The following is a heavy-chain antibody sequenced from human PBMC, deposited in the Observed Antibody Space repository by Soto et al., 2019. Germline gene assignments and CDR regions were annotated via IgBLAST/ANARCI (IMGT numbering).Heavy chain of an antibody. V-gene: IGHV4-31*03. J-gene: IGHJ3*02. Sequence: PSETLSLTCTVSGGSISSGTSYWSWIRQRPGKGLEWIGYIFYSGSFYYTPSLRGRVMILADTSKNQFTLRLSSLRSEDTAVYYCATSVVVAATIAFDIWGQGTMVTVSS. CDR2: IFYSGSF. CDR1: GGSISSGTSY. CDR3: ATSVVVAATIAFDI. D-gene: IGHD2-15*01.